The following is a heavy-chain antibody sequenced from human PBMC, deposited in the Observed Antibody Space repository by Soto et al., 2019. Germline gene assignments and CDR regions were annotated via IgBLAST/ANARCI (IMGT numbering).Heavy chain of an antibody. V-gene: IGHV3-23*01. CDR2: ITVAGGGI. D-gene: IGHD1-26*01. Sequence: EVQLLESGGGLAQPGGSLRLSCAASGFAFSSSAMAWIRQTPGKGLQWVSAITVAGGGINYADSVKGRFTISRDNSKKTLYLQMNSLSAEDTAQYFCAKWPPSPKMGVTSHWGQGTLVTVSS. J-gene: IGHJ4*02. CDR1: GFAFSSSA. CDR3: AKWPPSPKMGVTSH.